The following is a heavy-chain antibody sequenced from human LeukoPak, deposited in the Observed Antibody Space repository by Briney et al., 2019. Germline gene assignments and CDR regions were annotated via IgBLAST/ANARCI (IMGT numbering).Heavy chain of an antibody. V-gene: IGHV3-30*18. J-gene: IGHJ4*02. CDR3: AKDYSGYGSDYFDY. CDR2: ISYDGSNK. D-gene: IGHD5-12*01. CDR1: GFTFSSYA. Sequence: GGSLRLSCAASGFTFSSYAMHWVRQAPGKGLEWVAVISYDGSNKYYADSVKGRFTISRDNSKNTLYLQMNSLRAEDTAVYYCAKDYSGYGSDYFDYWGQGTLVTVSS.